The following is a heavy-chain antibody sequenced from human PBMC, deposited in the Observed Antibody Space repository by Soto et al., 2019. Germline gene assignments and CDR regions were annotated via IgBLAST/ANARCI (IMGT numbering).Heavy chain of an antibody. CDR3: ARTGSDGEYHFDY. D-gene: IGHD6-19*01. CDR1: GGTFSSYA. CDR2: IIPIFGTA. J-gene: IGHJ4*02. V-gene: IGHV1-69*13. Sequence: GASVKVSCKASGGTFSSYAISWVRQAPGQGLEWMGGIIPIFGTANYAQKFQGRATITADESTSTAYMELSSLRSEDTAVYYCARTGSDGEYHFDYWGQGTLVTVSS.